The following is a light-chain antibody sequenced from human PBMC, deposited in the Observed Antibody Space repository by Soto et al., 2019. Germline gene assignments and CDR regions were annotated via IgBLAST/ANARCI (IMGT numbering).Light chain of an antibody. CDR1: SSNIGSNY. Sequence: QSVLTQPPSASGTPGQTVSISCSGSSSNIGSNYVSWYQQLPGTAPRLLIYRNNQRPSGVPERFSGSKSGTSASLTISGLQAEDEADYYCSSYTSSSTLRVFGTGTKVTVL. CDR2: RNN. V-gene: IGLV1-47*01. CDR3: SSYTSSSTLRV. J-gene: IGLJ1*01.